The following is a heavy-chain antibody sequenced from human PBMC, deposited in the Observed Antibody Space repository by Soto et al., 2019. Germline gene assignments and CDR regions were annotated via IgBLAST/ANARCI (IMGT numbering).Heavy chain of an antibody. Sequence: GESLTISCKGSGYSFTSYWIGWVRQMPGKGLEWMGIIYPGDSDTKYSPSFQGQVTISADTSISTAYLQWSSLKASDTAMYYCARSPTLQLLYPGYFDYWGQGTLVTVSS. D-gene: IGHD2-2*01. CDR3: ARSPTLQLLYPGYFDY. CDR2: IYPGDSDT. CDR1: GYSFTSYW. V-gene: IGHV5-51*01. J-gene: IGHJ4*02.